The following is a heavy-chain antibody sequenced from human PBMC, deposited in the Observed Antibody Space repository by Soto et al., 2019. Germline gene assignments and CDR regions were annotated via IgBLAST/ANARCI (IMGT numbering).Heavy chain of an antibody. CDR2: INQGGSEN. J-gene: IGHJ6*02. V-gene: IGHV3-7*05. D-gene: IGHD3-22*01. Sequence: EVQLVESGGGLVQPGGSLRLSCGVSGFTISTYWMSWVRRTPGKGLEWVGNINQGGSENFYAGSVRGRFSISRDNARNTVYLHMKSLRPADTAVYFCARDRGNGYYGQDTWGMDVWGQGTTVTVSS. CDR3: ARDRGNGYYGQDTWGMDV. CDR1: GFTISTYW.